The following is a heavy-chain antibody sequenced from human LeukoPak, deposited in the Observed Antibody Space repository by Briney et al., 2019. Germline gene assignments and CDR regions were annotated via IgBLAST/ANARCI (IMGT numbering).Heavy chain of an antibody. V-gene: IGHV3-33*01. CDR3: SRYVRADGDFARQTAAAFDI. Sequence: PGRSLRLSCAVSVSSLRNHGMHWVSQAPGKGLEWVAIIWWDGSQKYYADSVKGRFTISRDNFKNTLYVQMNGLRGEDTAVYYCSRYVRADGDFARQTAAAFDIWGQGTMVTVSS. CDR2: IWWDGSQK. CDR1: VSSLRNHG. J-gene: IGHJ3*02. D-gene: IGHD3-10*02.